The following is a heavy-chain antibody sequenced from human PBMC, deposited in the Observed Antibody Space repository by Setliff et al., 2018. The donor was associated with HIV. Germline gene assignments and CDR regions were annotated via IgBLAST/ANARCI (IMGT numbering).Heavy chain of an antibody. V-gene: IGHV4-34*01. J-gene: IGHJ5*02. CDR1: GGSLSGYY. Sequence: SETLSLTCAVYGGSLSGYYWNWIRQPPGKGLEWIGEINHRGGTNYNPSFKNRLAMSVDTSKNQFSLHLTSVTAADTAVYYCARRGNDYLWRNWFDPWGQGTLVTVSS. CDR3: ARRGNDYLWRNWFDP. D-gene: IGHD4-17*01. CDR2: INHRGGT.